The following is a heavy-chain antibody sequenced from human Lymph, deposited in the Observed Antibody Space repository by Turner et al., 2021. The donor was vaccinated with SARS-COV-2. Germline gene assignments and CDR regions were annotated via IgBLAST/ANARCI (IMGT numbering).Heavy chain of an antibody. CDR1: GFTFSRYA. D-gene: IGHD6-6*01. Sequence: EVQLLVSGGGLVQPGGSLRLSCAASGFTFSRYAMRWVRQAPGKGREWVSAISVSGGSTYNEDSVKGRFTISRENSKNTLYLQMNSLRAEDTAVYYCANLYSSSAAGDTWGQGTLDTVSS. J-gene: IGHJ5*02. CDR2: ISVSGGST. CDR3: ANLYSSSAAGDT. V-gene: IGHV3-23*01.